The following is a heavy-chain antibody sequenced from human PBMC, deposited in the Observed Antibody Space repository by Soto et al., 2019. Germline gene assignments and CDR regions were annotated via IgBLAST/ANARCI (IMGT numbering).Heavy chain of an antibody. Sequence: QVQLVQSGAEVKKPGSSVKVSCKASGGTFSSYTISWVRQAPGQGLEWMGRIIPILGIANYAQKFQGRVTITADKSTSTAYMELSSLRSEDTAVYYCARDGTYLHCSGGSCYFDYWGQGTLVTVSS. CDR1: GGTFSSYT. J-gene: IGHJ4*02. D-gene: IGHD2-15*01. CDR3: ARDGTYLHCSGGSCYFDY. CDR2: IIPILGIA. V-gene: IGHV1-69*08.